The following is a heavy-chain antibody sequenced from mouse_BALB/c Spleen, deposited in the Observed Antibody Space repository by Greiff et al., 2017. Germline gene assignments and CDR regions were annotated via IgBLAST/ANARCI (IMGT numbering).Heavy chain of an antibody. Sequence: EVQLQQSGAELVKPGASVKLSCTASGFNIKDTYMHWVKQRPEQGLEWIGRIDPANGNTKYDPKFQGKATITADKSSSTAYMQLSSLTSEDSAVYYCARGDNYYGSSYWFAYWGQGTLVTVSA. V-gene: IGHV14-3*02. CDR1: GFNIKDTY. J-gene: IGHJ3*01. CDR2: IDPANGNT. CDR3: ARGDNYYGSSYWFAY. D-gene: IGHD1-1*01.